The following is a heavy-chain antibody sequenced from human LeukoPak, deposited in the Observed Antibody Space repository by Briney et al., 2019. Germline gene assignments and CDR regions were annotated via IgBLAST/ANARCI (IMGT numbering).Heavy chain of an antibody. CDR2: IRYDGSNK. CDR1: GFTFSSYG. D-gene: IGHD3-3*01. CDR3: AKDLAHYDFWSGSLDY. V-gene: IGHV3-30*02. Sequence: PGGSLRLSCAASGFTFSSYGMHWVRQAPGKGLEWVAFIRYDGSNKYYADSVKGRFTISRDNSKNTLYLQMNSLRAEDTAVYYCAKDLAHYDFWSGSLDYWGQGTLVTVSS. J-gene: IGHJ4*02.